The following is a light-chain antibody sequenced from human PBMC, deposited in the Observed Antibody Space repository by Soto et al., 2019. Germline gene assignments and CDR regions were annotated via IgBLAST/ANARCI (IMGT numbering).Light chain of an antibody. Sequence: SQSVSSNLAWYQQKPGQAPRLLIYDASYRATGIPARFSVSESRTDFDLALRSLQSGGSALPICQARSTGAPRIFGGGTKVDIK. V-gene: IGKV3-11*01. J-gene: IGKJ4*01. CDR1: QSVSSN. CDR3: QARSTGAPRI. CDR2: DAS.